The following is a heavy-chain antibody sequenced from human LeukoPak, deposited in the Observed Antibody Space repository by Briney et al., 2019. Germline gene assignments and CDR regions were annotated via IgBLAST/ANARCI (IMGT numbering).Heavy chain of an antibody. Sequence: PSETLSLTCTVSGGSISSYYWSWIRQPPGKGLEWIGYIYYSGSTNDNPSLKSRVTISVDTSKNQFSLKLSSVTAADTAVYYCARDLRGRRYYYYGMDVWGQGTTVTVSS. D-gene: IGHD2-15*01. CDR1: GGSISSYY. CDR2: IYYSGST. J-gene: IGHJ6*02. CDR3: ARDLRGRRYYYYGMDV. V-gene: IGHV4-59*01.